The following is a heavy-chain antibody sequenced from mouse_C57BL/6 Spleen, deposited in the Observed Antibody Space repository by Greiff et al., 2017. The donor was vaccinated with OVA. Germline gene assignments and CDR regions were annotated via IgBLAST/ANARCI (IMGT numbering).Heavy chain of an antibody. V-gene: IGHV14-3*01. D-gene: IGHD1-1*01. CDR1: GFNIKNTY. CDR2: IDPANGNT. Sequence: VQLQQSVAELVRPGASVKLSCTASGFNIKNTYMPWVKQRPEQGLEWIGRIDPANGNTNYAPNFQGKSTITADTSSNPAYLQLSSLTSEDTAIYYGARYDYYYGNSYLDYWGQGTTLTVSS. CDR3: ARYDYYYGNSYLDY. J-gene: IGHJ2*01.